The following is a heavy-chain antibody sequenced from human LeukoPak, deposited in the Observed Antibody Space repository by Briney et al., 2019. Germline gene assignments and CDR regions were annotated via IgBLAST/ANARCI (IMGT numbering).Heavy chain of an antibody. D-gene: IGHD2-15*01. CDR1: GYTFTSYD. J-gene: IGHJ5*02. Sequence: GASVKVSCKASGYTFTSYDINWVRQATGQGLEWMGWMNPNSGNTGYAQKFQGRVTMTRNTSISTGYMELSSLRSEDAAVYYCAKVVVVAATPSGFDPWGQGTLVTVSS. V-gene: IGHV1-8*01. CDR3: AKVVVVAATPSGFDP. CDR2: MNPNSGNT.